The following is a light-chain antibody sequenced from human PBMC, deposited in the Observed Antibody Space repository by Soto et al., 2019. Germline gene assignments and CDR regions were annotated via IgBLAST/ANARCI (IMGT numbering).Light chain of an antibody. CDR2: EDY. V-gene: IGLV2-8*01. CDR1: SSDVGGYNY. Sequence: QSVLTQPPSASGSPGQSVTISCTGTSSDVGGYNYVSWYQHHPGKAPKLIIYEDYKRPAGVPARFSGSKSGNTAALTVSGLQAGDEAAYYCCSYAGSNYSYVFGTGTKVTV. CDR3: CSYAGSNYSYV. J-gene: IGLJ1*01.